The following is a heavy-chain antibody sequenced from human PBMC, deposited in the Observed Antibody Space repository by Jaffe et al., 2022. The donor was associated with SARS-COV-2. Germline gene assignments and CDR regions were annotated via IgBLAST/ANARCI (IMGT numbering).Heavy chain of an antibody. CDR2: ISYSGST. V-gene: IGHV4-59*01. Sequence: QVQLQGSGPGLVKPSETLSLTCTVSGGSIISYYWSWIRQPPGKGLEWIGYISYSGSTSYNPSLKSRVTISVDTSKNQFSLKLSSVTAADTAVYYCARDRDGGNLFDPWGQGNLVTVSS. CDR3: ARDRDGGNLFDP. D-gene: IGHD2-15*01. J-gene: IGHJ5*02. CDR1: GGSIISYY.